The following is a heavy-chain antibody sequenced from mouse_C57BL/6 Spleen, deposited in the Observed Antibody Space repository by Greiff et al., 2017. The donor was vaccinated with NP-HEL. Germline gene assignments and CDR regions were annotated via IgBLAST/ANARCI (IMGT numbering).Heavy chain of an antibody. D-gene: IGHD1-1*01. CDR1: GYAFTNYL. CDR2: INPGSGGT. Sequence: VQLQQSGAELVRPGTSVKVSCKASGYAFTNYLIEWVKQRPGQGLEWIGVINPGSGGTNYNEKFKGKATLTADKSSSTAYMQLSSLTSEDSAVYFCARNSPNYYGSSYPFAYWGQGTLVTVSA. CDR3: ARNSPNYYGSSYPFAY. V-gene: IGHV1-54*01. J-gene: IGHJ3*01.